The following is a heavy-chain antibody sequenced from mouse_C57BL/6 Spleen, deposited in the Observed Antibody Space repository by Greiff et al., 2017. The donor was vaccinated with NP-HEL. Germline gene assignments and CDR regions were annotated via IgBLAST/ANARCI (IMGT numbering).Heavy chain of an antibody. Sequence: VQLQQSGAELVRPGASVTLSCKASGYTFTDYEMHWVKQTPVHGLEWIGAIDPETGGTAYNQKFKGKAILTADKSSSTAYMELRSLTSEDSAVYYCTRYGNSSYWYFDVWGTGTTVTVSS. D-gene: IGHD1-1*01. V-gene: IGHV1-15*01. CDR3: TRYGNSSYWYFDV. CDR1: GYTFTDYE. CDR2: IDPETGGT. J-gene: IGHJ1*03.